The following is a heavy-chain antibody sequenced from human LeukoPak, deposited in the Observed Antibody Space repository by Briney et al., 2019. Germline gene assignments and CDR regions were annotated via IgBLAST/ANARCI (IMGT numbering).Heavy chain of an antibody. CDR3: ARDGGVLRFLEWLRAWDV. Sequence: PGGSLRLSCAASGFTFSSYSMDWVRQAPGKGLEWVSYISSSSSTIYYADSVKGRFTISRDNAKNSLYLQMNSLRAEDTAVYYCARDGGVLRFLEWLRAWDVWGKGTTVTVSS. D-gene: IGHD3-3*01. CDR1: GFTFSSYS. CDR2: ISSSSSTI. V-gene: IGHV3-48*01. J-gene: IGHJ6*04.